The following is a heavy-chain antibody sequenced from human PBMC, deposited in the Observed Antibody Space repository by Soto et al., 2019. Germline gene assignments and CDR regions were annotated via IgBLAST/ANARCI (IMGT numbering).Heavy chain of an antibody. Sequence: PGGSLRLSCAATGFAFSTYGMHWVRQAPGKGREWVTAISYDGNEKYYADSLQGRFTISRDNSKNALYLQVNSLRGEDTAVYYCAKEEFRSGPSPMYAMDIWGQGTTVTVSS. CDR2: ISYDGNEK. CDR1: GFAFSTYG. D-gene: IGHD3-3*01. J-gene: IGHJ6*02. CDR3: AKEEFRSGPSPMYAMDI. V-gene: IGHV3-30*18.